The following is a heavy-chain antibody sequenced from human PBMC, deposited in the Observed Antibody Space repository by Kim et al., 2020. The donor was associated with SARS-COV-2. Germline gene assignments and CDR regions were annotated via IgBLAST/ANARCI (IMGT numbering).Heavy chain of an antibody. Sequence: SETLSLTCTVSGGSISSSSYYWGWIRQPPGKGLEWIGSIYYSGSTYYNPSLKSRVTISVDTSKNQFSLKLSSVTAADTAVYYCARPGDTAMAPFDYWGQGTLVTVSS. CDR2: IYYSGST. V-gene: IGHV4-39*01. CDR3: ARPGDTAMAPFDY. J-gene: IGHJ4*02. D-gene: IGHD5-18*01. CDR1: GGSISSSSYY.